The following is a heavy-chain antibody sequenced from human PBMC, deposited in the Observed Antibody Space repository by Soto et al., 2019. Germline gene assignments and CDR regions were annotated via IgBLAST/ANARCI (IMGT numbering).Heavy chain of an antibody. J-gene: IGHJ4*02. V-gene: IGHV4-30-2*01. CDR3: ASNRGGYSGYDYYY. CDR1: GGSISSGDFS. CDR2: IYHSGST. Sequence: QLQLQEFGSGLVKPSQTLSLTCAVSGGSISSGDFSWSWIRQPPGKGLEWIGYIYHSGSTYYNPYLKSRVTISVDRSKNQFSLKLSSVTAADTAVYYCASNRGGYSGYDYYYWGQGTLVTVSS. D-gene: IGHD5-12*01.